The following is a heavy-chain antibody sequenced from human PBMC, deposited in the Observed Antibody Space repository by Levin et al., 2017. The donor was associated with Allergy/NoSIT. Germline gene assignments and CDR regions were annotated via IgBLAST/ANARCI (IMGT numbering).Heavy chain of an antibody. V-gene: IGHV5-51*01. CDR1: GYTFANYW. CDR3: VRQGSGYSYVGY. Sequence: KPGESLKISCKASGYTFANYWIGWVRQMPGQGLECMGIIFPGDSDTRYSPSFQGQVTISVDKSSNTAYLQWSSLKASDTAMYYCVRQGSGYSYVGYWGQGTLVTVSS. D-gene: IGHD5-18*01. CDR2: IFPGDSDT. J-gene: IGHJ4*02.